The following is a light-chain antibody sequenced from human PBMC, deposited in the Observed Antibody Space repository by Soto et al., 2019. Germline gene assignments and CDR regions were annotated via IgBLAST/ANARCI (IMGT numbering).Light chain of an antibody. CDR2: KAS. V-gene: IGKV1-5*03. CDR1: QSISSS. CDR3: QQYNSYPLT. Sequence: DIQMTQSPSTLSASVGDRVTITCRASQSISSSLAGYQQTPGRAPTLPIYKASTLETGLPSRFSGSGSGTEFSLTTSSMQPDDPATYDCQQYNSYPLTFGQGTHLESK. J-gene: IGKJ5*01.